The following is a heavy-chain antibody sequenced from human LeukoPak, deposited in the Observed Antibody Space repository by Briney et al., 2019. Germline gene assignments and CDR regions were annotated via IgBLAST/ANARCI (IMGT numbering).Heavy chain of an antibody. CDR1: GYSFTSHG. D-gene: IGHD6-19*01. Sequence: ASVKVSCKTSGYSFTSHGISWVRQAPGQGLEWMGWISGYNGNTNYAQKFQGRVTMTTDTSTSTAYMELRSLRSDDTAVYYCARTSSSGWYPWYFDLWGRGTLVTVSS. J-gene: IGHJ2*01. CDR2: ISGYNGNT. CDR3: ARTSSSGWYPWYFDL. V-gene: IGHV1-18*01.